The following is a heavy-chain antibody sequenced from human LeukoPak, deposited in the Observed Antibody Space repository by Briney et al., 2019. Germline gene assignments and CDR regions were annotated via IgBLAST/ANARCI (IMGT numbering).Heavy chain of an antibody. CDR3: ARDQGRGYSYGVLTD. CDR2: IIPIFGTA. J-gene: IGHJ4*02. Sequence: ASVKVSCKASGGTFSSYAISWVRQAPGQGLEWMGGIIPIFGTANYAQKFQGRVTITADESTSTAYMELSSLRSEDTAVYYCARDQGRGYSYGVLTDWGQGTLVTVSS. D-gene: IGHD5-18*01. V-gene: IGHV1-69*13. CDR1: GGTFSSYA.